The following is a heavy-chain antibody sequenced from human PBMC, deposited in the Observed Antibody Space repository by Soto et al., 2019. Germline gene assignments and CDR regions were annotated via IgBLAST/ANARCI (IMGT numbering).Heavy chain of an antibody. CDR2: INHSGST. V-gene: IGHV4-34*01. CDR1: GGSFSGYY. D-gene: IGHD2-2*01. Sequence: QVQLQQWGAGLLKPSETLSLTCAVSGGSFSGYYWSWIRQPPGKGLEWIGEINHSGSTNYNPSLKSRGTISVDTPKNQFTLKLSSVTAAYTAVYYCARGRGCSSNSCSHKFERWFDPWGQGTLVTVSS. J-gene: IGHJ5*02. CDR3: ARGRGCSSNSCSHKFERWFDP.